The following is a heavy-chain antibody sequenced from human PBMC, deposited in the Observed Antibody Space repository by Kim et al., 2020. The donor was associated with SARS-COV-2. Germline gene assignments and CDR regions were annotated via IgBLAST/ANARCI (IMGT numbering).Heavy chain of an antibody. J-gene: IGHJ5*02. CDR1: GGSISSSSYY. CDR2: IYYSGST. Sequence: SETLSLTCTVSGGSISSSSYYWGWIRQPPGKGLEWIGSIYYSGSTYYNPSLKSRVTISVDTSKNQFSLKLSSVTAADTAVYYCARHNRQWLVLPKCQFDPWGQGTLVTVSS. D-gene: IGHD6-19*01. CDR3: ARHNRQWLVLPKCQFDP. V-gene: IGHV4-39*01.